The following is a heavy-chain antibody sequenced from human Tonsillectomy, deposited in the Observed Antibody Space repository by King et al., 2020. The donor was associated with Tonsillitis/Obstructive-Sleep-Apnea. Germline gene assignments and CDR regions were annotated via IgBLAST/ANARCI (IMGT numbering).Heavy chain of an antibody. V-gene: IGHV5-51*01. CDR2: IYPGDSET. J-gene: IGHJ4*02. D-gene: IGHD1-20*01. CDR1: GYTFTSSW. CDR3: ARQDNWRSYDY. Sequence: DVQLVQSGAEVKKAGESLKISCKGSGYTFTSSWIGWVRQMPGKGLEWMGIIYPGDSETKYSPSFQGQVTISADKSISTAYLQWSSLKASDTAMYYCARQDNWRSYDYWGQGTLVTVSS.